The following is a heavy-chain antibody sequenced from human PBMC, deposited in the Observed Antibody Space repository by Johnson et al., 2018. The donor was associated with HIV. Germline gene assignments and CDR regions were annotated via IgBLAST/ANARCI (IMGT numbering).Heavy chain of an antibody. J-gene: IGHJ3*01. V-gene: IGHV3-30*04. Sequence: VQLVESGGGVVQPGRSLRLSCAASGFTFSSYAMHWVRQAPGKGLEWVAVISYDGSTKYYADSVKGRFTISRDNSKNTLYLQMNSLRAEDMAVYYCARSRWADDAFDGWGQGTMVTVSS. CDR2: ISYDGSTK. CDR3: ARSRWADDAFDG. CDR1: GFTFSSYA. D-gene: IGHD1-26*01.